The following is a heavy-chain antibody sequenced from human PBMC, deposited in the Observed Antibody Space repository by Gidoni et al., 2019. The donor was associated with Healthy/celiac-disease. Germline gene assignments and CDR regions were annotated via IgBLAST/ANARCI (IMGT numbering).Heavy chain of an antibody. J-gene: IGHJ4*02. Sequence: QVQLVHSGAEVQKPGASVKVSCKASGSIFTNYYFHWVRQAPGQGLEWMGRIKPSDGSTTYAQKFQGRVTMTRDTSTSTVYMELSSLRSEDTAVYYCARELSNSYYFDYWGQGTLVTVSS. CDR2: IKPSDGST. CDR3: ARELSNSYYFDY. V-gene: IGHV1-46*01. D-gene: IGHD6-6*01. CDR1: GSIFTNYY.